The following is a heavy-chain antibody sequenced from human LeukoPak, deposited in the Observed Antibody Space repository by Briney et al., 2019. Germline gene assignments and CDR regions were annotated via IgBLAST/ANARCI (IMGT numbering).Heavy chain of an antibody. CDR3: ACYGDYDYWFDP. CDR1: GGSISSYY. J-gene: IGHJ5*02. V-gene: IGHV4-59*01. CDR2: IYYSGST. D-gene: IGHD4-17*01. Sequence: PSETLSLTCTVSGGSISSYYWSWLRQPPGKGLEWLGYIYYSGSTNYNPSLKSRVTISVDTSKNQFSLKLSSVTAADTAVYYCACYGDYDYWFDPWGQGTLVTVSS.